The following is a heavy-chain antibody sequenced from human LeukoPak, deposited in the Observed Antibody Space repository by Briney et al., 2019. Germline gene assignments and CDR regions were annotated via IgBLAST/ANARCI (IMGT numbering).Heavy chain of an antibody. Sequence: PSETLSLTCAVSGGSISSSNWWSWVRPPPGKGLEWIGEIYHSGSTYYNPSLKSRVTISVDTSKNQFSLKLSSVTAADTAVYYCARDGYGGNYDYWGQGTLVTVSS. D-gene: IGHD4-23*01. J-gene: IGHJ4*02. CDR1: GGSISSSNW. V-gene: IGHV4-4*02. CDR3: ARDGYGGNYDY. CDR2: IYHSGST.